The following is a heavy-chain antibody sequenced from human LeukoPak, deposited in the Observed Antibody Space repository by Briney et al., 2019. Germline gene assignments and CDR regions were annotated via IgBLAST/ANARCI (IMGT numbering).Heavy chain of an antibody. D-gene: IGHD3-16*01. CDR2: ISSNSSYI. Sequence: GGSLRLSCAASGFTFSDYTMTWVRQAPGKGLEWVASISSNSSYIDYADSVKGRFTISRDNAKNSLFLKTYTLRVDDTGIYYCARDPNVLGITPYYFDFWGQGTLVTVSS. CDR1: GFTFSDYT. CDR3: ARDPNVLGITPYYFDF. J-gene: IGHJ4*02. V-gene: IGHV3-21*01.